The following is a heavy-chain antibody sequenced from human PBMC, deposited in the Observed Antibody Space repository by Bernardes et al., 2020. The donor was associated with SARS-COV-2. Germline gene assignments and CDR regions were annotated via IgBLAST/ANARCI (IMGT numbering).Heavy chain of an antibody. CDR1: GDSISIYY. CDR3: ARAGKITVPSWGLYDYNYGMDA. CDR2: IHHGGST. J-gene: IGHJ6*02. Sequence: SETLSLTCNVSGDSISIYYWNWVRQPPGKGLEWIGYIHHGGSTSYNPSLKSRVTISVDTSKNQLSLNLISVTAADTAVYFCARAGKITVPSWGLYDYNYGMDAWGQGTLVTVSS. D-gene: IGHD2-21*01. V-gene: IGHV4-59*01.